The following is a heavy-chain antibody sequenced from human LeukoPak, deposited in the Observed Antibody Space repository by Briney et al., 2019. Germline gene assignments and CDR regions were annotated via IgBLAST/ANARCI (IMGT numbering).Heavy chain of an antibody. CDR2: IKSRVSGGTT. CDR3: TSDLPGGYSNYFDD. D-gene: IGHD4-23*01. Sequence: PGGSLRLSCAASGFTFTNAWMSWVRQAPGKGPEWVGRIKSRVSGGTTDYAAPVKGRFTISRDDSKNTLRLQMDSLRTEDTAVYYCTSDLPGGYSNYFDDWGQGTLVTVSS. J-gene: IGHJ4*02. CDR1: GFTFTNAW. V-gene: IGHV3-15*01.